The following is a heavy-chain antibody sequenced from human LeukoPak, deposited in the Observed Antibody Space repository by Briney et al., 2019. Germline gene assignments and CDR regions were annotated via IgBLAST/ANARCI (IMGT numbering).Heavy chain of an antibody. V-gene: IGHV1-18*01. CDR1: GYTFTSYG. Sequence: VSVKVSCKASGYTFTSYGISWVRQAPGQGLEWMGWISAYNGNTNYPQKLQGRVTMTTDTSTSAAYMELRSLRSDDTAVYYCARDPIYGDSNYFDYWGQGTLVTVSS. J-gene: IGHJ4*02. CDR2: ISAYNGNT. CDR3: ARDPIYGDSNYFDY. D-gene: IGHD4-17*01.